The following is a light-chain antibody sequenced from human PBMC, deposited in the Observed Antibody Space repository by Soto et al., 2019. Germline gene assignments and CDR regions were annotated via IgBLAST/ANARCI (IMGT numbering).Light chain of an antibody. J-gene: IGLJ2*01. CDR2: SNN. CDR3: AAWDDSLNVVV. V-gene: IGLV1-44*01. Sequence: QSVLTQPPSASGTPGQRVTISCSGSSSNIGSNTVNWYQQLPRTAPKLLIYSNNQRPSGVPDRFSGSKSGTSASLAISGLQSEDEADYYCAAWDDSLNVVVFGGGTKLTVL. CDR1: SSNIGSNT.